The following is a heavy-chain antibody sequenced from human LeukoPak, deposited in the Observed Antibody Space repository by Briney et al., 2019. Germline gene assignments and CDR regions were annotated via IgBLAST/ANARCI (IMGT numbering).Heavy chain of an antibody. CDR3: ARGRTGTAMVPYYFDY. J-gene: IGHJ4*02. CDR1: GGSFSGYY. Sequence: SETLSLTCAVYGGSFSGYYWSWIRQPPGKGLEWIGEINHSGSTNYNPSLKSRVTISVDTSKNQFSLKLSSVTAADTAVYYCARGRTGTAMVPYYFDYWGQGTLGTVSS. V-gene: IGHV4-34*01. D-gene: IGHD5-18*01. CDR2: INHSGST.